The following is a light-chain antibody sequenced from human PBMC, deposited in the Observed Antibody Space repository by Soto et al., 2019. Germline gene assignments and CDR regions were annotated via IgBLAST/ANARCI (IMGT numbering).Light chain of an antibody. Sequence: QSVLTQPPSASGTPGQRVTISCSGSSSNIGSNYVYWYQQLPGTAPKLLIYRNNQRPSGVPDRFSGSKSGTSASLAISGLRSEDEADYYCSSYAGSSNHVVFGGGTKLTVL. V-gene: IGLV1-47*01. J-gene: IGLJ2*01. CDR1: SSNIGSNY. CDR3: SSYAGSSNHVV. CDR2: RNN.